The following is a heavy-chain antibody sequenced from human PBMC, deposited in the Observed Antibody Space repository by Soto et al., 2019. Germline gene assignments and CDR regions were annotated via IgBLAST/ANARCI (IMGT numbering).Heavy chain of an antibody. V-gene: IGHV4-4*07. CDR2: FNTDGTS. J-gene: IGHJ6*02. Sequence: SETLSLTCAVSGASVSSYYWSWIRQPAGKGLEWIGRFNTDGTSNYNPSLRSRVTMSVDTSKNQFSLKLTSLTAADTATYYCARERVVARGRPGTDVWGQGTRVTVYS. CDR3: ARERVVARGRPGTDV. CDR1: GASVSSYY. D-gene: IGHD2-2*01.